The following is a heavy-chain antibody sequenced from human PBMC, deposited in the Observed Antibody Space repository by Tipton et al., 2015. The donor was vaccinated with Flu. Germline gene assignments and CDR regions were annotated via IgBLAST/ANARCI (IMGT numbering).Heavy chain of an antibody. CDR2: IYYSGST. CDR1: GGSISSGGAY. J-gene: IGHJ6*02. D-gene: IGHD3-10*01. CDR3: TRDQGFGGGMSYDYYALDV. V-gene: IGHV4-31*03. Sequence: TLSLTCTVSGGSISSGGAYWSWVRQHPGKGLEWIGCIYYSGSTYYSPSLQSRATISVETSKNQFSLKLNSVTAADTAVYYCTRDQGFGGGMSYDYYALDVWGQGTTVTVSS.